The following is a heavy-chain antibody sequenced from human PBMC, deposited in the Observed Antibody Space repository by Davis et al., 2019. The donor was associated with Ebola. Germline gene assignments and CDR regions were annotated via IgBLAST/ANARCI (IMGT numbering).Heavy chain of an antibody. V-gene: IGHV4-39*02. CDR1: GGSISSSSYY. CDR2: IYYSGST. J-gene: IGHJ2*01. Sequence: SETLSLTCTVSGGSISSSSYYWGWIRQPPGKGLEWIGSIYYSGSTYYNPSLKSRVTISVDTSKNQFSLKLSSVTAADTAVYYCVRDPALVVTGGGWFFGLWGRGTLVTVSS. CDR3: VRDPALVVTGGGWFFGL. D-gene: IGHD2-21*02.